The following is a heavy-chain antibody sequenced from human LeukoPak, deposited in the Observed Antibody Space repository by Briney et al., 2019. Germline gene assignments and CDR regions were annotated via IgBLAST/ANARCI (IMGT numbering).Heavy chain of an antibody. V-gene: IGHV3-74*01. Sequence: GGSLRLSCVASGFTLSSHWVHWVRQAPGKGLVWVSRINTDGSSTTYADSGKGRFTISGDNAKNTVFLQLNSLRDGDSAVYYCVRSFNGGADYWGQGTLVTVSS. J-gene: IGHJ4*02. CDR3: VRSFNGGADY. CDR1: GFTLSSHW. D-gene: IGHD4-23*01. CDR2: INTDGSST.